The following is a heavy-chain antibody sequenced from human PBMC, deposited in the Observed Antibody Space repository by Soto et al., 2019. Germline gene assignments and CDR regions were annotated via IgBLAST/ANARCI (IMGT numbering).Heavy chain of an antibody. J-gene: IGHJ4*02. V-gene: IGHV4-34*01. CDR1: GGSFSGYY. Sequence: SETLSLTCAVYGGSFSGYYWSWIRQPPGKGLEWIGEINHSGSTNYNPSLKSRVTISVDTSKNQFSLKLSSVTAADTAVYYCARAYYYDSSGYSDYWGQGTLVTVSS. CDR3: ARAYYYDSSGYSDY. CDR2: INHSGST. D-gene: IGHD3-22*01.